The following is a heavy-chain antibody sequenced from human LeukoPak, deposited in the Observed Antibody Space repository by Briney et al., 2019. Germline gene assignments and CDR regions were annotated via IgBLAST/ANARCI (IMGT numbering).Heavy chain of an antibody. Sequence: GGSLRLSCAASGFTFSTYSMNWVRQAPGKGLEWVSSISGSSIYIYYADSVKGRFTISRDNAKKSVYLQMNSLRAEDTAVYYCARGGAHGMDVWGLGTTVTVSS. CDR1: GFTFSTYS. D-gene: IGHD1-26*01. J-gene: IGHJ6*02. CDR2: ISGSSIYI. CDR3: ARGGAHGMDV. V-gene: IGHV3-21*04.